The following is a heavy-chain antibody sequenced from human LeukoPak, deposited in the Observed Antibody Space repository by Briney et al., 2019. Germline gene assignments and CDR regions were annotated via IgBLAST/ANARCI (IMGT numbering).Heavy chain of an antibody. Sequence: GGSLRLSCADSGVTFRSHWMSWVRQAPGKGLEWVANIRQDGGAEHYVDSVKGRFTISRDNAKNSLYLQMNSLRAEDTAVYYCARVSHANYYYYDYWGQGTLVTVSS. J-gene: IGHJ4*02. CDR1: GVTFRSHW. CDR3: ARVSHANYYYYDY. V-gene: IGHV3-7*04. CDR2: IRQDGGAE. D-gene: IGHD3-16*01.